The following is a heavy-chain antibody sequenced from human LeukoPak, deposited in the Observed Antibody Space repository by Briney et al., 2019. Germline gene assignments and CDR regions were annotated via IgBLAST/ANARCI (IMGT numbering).Heavy chain of an antibody. CDR2: IRSKAYGGTT. D-gene: IGHD6-19*01. V-gene: IGHV3-49*03. J-gene: IGHJ4*02. CDR3: TRVKVGGWTDY. CDR1: GFTFGDYA. Sequence: GGSLRLSCTASGFTFGDYAMSWFRQALGKGLEWVGFIRSKAYGGTTEYAASVKGRFTISRDDSKSIAYLQMSSLKTEDTAVYYCTRVKVGGWTDYWGQGTLVTVSS.